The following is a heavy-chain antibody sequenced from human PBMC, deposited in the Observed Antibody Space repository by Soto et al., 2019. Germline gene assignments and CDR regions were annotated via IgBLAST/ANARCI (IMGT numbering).Heavy chain of an antibody. D-gene: IGHD3-16*02. CDR2: IYSGGST. CDR1: GFTVSSNY. J-gene: IGHJ4*02. V-gene: IGHV3-66*01. Sequence: EVQLVESGGGLVQPGGSLRLSCAASGFTVSSNYMSWVRQAPGKGLEWVSVIYSGGSTYYADSVKGRFTISRDNSKNTLYLQMNSLRAEDTAVYYCARASSTTHTFGGVIATVGYFDYWGQGTLVTVSS. CDR3: ARASSTTHTFGGVIATVGYFDY.